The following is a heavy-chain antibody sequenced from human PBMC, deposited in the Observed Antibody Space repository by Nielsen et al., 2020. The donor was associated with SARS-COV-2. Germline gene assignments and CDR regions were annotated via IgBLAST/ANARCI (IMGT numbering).Heavy chain of an antibody. D-gene: IGHD3-22*01. V-gene: IGHV5-51*01. J-gene: IGHJ6*02. CDR1: GYSFTNYW. CDR2: IYPGDSET. CDR3: ARLGDYYDSSGYFDYYYGMDV. Sequence: GESLKISCQGSGYSFTNYWNGWVRQMPGKGLEWMGIIYPGDSETRYSPSFQGQVTISADKSISTAYLQWSSLKASDTAMYYCARLGDYYDSSGYFDYYYGMDVWGQGTTVTVSS.